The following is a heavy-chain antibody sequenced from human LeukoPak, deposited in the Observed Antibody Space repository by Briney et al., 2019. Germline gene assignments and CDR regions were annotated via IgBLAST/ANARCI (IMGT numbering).Heavy chain of an antibody. CDR2: IYYSGST. V-gene: IGHV4-59*08. CDR3: ARPQGLGGFDP. CDR1: GGSISSYY. D-gene: IGHD6-19*01. Sequence: SETLSLTCTVSGGSISSYYWSWIRQPPGKGLEWIGYIYYSGSTNYNPSLKSRVTISVDTSKNQFSLKLSSVTAAGTAVYYCARPQGLGGFDPWGQGTLVTVSS. J-gene: IGHJ5*02.